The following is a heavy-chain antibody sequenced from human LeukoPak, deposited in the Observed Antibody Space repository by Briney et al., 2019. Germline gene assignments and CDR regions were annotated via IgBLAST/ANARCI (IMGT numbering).Heavy chain of an antibody. V-gene: IGHV3-7*01. CDR1: GFTFSNYW. Sequence: TGGSLRLSCAASGFTFSNYWMTWVRQAPGKGLEWVANIKQDGSEKYYVDSVKGRLTISRDNAKNSLYLQMNSLRAEDTAVYYCASPPGEYYYMDAWGKGTTVTVSS. CDR2: IKQDGSEK. D-gene: IGHD3-10*01. J-gene: IGHJ6*03. CDR3: ASPPGEYYYMDA.